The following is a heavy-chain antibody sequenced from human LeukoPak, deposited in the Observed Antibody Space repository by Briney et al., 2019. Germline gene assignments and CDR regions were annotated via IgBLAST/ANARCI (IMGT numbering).Heavy chain of an antibody. Sequence: PGGSLRLSCTVSGFSFGSEAMSWVRQAPGRGLERVSSISPAGGTTYYADSVKGRFTISRDNSKNTLYVQMSSLRVEDTAVYYCAKSRSGSSNWALRIFDNWGQGTLVSVSS. CDR3: AKSRSGSSNWALRIFDN. CDR1: GFSFGSEA. D-gene: IGHD6-13*01. J-gene: IGHJ4*02. V-gene: IGHV3-23*01. CDR2: ISPAGGTT.